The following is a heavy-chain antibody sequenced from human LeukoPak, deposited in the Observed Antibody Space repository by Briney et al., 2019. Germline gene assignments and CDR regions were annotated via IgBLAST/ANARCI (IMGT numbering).Heavy chain of an antibody. CDR2: IYTSGST. D-gene: IGHD3-22*01. CDR3: ASCGYYDSSGCDY. J-gene: IGHJ4*02. V-gene: IGHV4-61*02. CDR1: AYSISSGYY. Sequence: SETLSLTCIVSAYSISSGYYWGWIRQPAGQGLEWIGRIYTSGSTNYNPSLKSRVTISVDTSKNQFSLKLSSVTAADTAVYYCASCGYYDSSGCDYWGQGTLVTVSS.